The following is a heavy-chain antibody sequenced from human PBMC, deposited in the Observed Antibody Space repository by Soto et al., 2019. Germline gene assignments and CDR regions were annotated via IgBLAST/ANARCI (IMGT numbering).Heavy chain of an antibody. CDR2: IYWDDGK. Sequence: QVTLKESGPTLVKPTQTLTLTCTFSGFSLRTSGVGVGWIRQPPGKALEWLALIYWDDGKRYSPSLKSRLTITKDTSKKLVVLRMTNMDPVDTDTYYCAHLTTGGFYFDYWGQGTLVTVSS. CDR3: AHLTTGGFYFDY. J-gene: IGHJ4*02. CDR1: GFSLRTSGVG. D-gene: IGHD4-17*01. V-gene: IGHV2-5*02.